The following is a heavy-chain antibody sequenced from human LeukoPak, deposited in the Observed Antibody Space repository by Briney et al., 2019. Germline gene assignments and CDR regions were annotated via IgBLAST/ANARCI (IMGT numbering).Heavy chain of an antibody. CDR1: GFTFSGYS. CDR3: AKDVIAYCSAGSCGAFDY. V-gene: IGHV3-21*04. J-gene: IGHJ4*02. D-gene: IGHD2-15*01. CDR2: ISSSSTYM. Sequence: GGSLRLSCAASGFTFSGYSMNWVRQAPGKGLEWVSSISSSSTYMYYADSVKGRFTISRDNSENTLYLHMRSLRAEDTAVYYCAKDVIAYCSAGSCGAFDYWGQGTPVTVSS.